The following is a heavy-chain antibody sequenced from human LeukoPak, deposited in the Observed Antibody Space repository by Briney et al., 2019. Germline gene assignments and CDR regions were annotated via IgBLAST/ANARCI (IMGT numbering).Heavy chain of an antibody. V-gene: IGHV3-7*01. J-gene: IGHJ4*02. Sequence: QPGGSLRLSCAASGFTFSSYWMSWVRQAPGKGLEWVANIKQDGSEKYYVDSVKGRFTISRDNAKNSLYLQMNSLRAEDTAVYYCARENSGSYYQFDCWGQGTLVTVSS. CDR3: ARENSGSYYQFDC. CDR1: GFTFSSYW. D-gene: IGHD1-26*01. CDR2: IKQDGSEK.